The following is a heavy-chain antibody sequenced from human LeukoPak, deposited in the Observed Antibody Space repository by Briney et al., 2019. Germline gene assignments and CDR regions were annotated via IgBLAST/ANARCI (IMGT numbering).Heavy chain of an antibody. V-gene: IGHV3-9*01. D-gene: IGHD3-10*01. CDR3: AKVYGSGSYQEYFQH. Sequence: GGSLRLSCAAPGFTFDDYAMHWVRQAPGKGLEWVSGISWNSGSIGYADSVKGRFTISRDNAKNSLYLQMNSLRAEDTALYYCAKVYGSGSYQEYFQHWGQGTLVTVSS. CDR1: GFTFDDYA. CDR2: ISWNSGSI. J-gene: IGHJ1*01.